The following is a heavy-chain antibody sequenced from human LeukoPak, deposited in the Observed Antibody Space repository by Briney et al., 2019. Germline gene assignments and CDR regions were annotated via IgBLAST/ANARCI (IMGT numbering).Heavy chain of an antibody. V-gene: IGHV1-2*02. CDR3: ARKTVRFIDY. J-gene: IGHJ4*02. Sequence: ASVKVSCKASGYTFTVYYMHWVRQAPGQGLEWMGWINPNSGGTNYAQKFPGRVTMTSDTSISTAYMELSRLRSDDTAVYYCARKTVRFIDYWGQGTLVTVSS. CDR2: INPNSGGT. CDR1: GYTFTVYY. D-gene: IGHD3-3*01.